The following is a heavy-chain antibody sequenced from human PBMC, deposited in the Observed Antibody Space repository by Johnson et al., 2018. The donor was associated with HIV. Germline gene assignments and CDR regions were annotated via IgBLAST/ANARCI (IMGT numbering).Heavy chain of an antibody. CDR1: AFTFSSYG. D-gene: IGHD5-18*01. CDR3: ARGGSDVDTSMVDSDAFDI. V-gene: IGHV3-7*01. J-gene: IGHJ3*02. Sequence: VQLVESGGGVVQPGGSLRLSCAASAFTFSSYGMHWVRQAPGKGLEWVANIKQDGSEKYYVDSVKGRFTISRDNAKNSLYLQMNSLRAEDTAVYYCARGGSDVDTSMVDSDAFDIWGQGTMVTVSS. CDR2: IKQDGSEK.